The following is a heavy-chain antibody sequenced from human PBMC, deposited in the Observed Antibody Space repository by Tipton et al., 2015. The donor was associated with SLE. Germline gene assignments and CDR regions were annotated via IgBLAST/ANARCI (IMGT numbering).Heavy chain of an antibody. D-gene: IGHD6-19*01. Sequence: GSLRLSCAASGFMLSDYTMHWVRQAPGKGLEWVSLISRDGYATYYADSVKGRFTISRDSNKNSLYLQMISLRTEDTALYYCAKDGWTVAGPSLDGMDVWGQGTTVTVSS. V-gene: IGHV3-43*01. CDR2: ISRDGYAT. CDR1: GFMLSDYT. CDR3: AKDGWTVAGPSLDGMDV. J-gene: IGHJ6*02.